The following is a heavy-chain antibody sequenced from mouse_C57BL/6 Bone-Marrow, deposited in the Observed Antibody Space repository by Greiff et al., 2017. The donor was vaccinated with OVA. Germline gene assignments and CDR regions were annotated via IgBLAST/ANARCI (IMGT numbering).Heavy chain of an antibody. V-gene: IGHV7-1*01. J-gene: IGHJ1*03. CDR1: GFTFSDFY. D-gene: IGHD1-1*01. CDR3: AREYSYPGYFDV. Sequence: EVQRVESGGGLVQSGRSLRLSCATSGFTFSDFYMEWVRQAPGKGLEWIAASRNKANDYTTEYSASVKGRFIVYRDTSQSILYLQMNALRAEDTAIDYCAREYSYPGYFDVWGTGTTVTVSS. CDR2: SRNKANDYTT.